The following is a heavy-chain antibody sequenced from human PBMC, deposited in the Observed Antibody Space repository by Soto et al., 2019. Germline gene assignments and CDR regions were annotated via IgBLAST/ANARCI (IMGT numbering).Heavy chain of an antibody. CDR1: GFTFSSYR. V-gene: IGHV3-74*01. D-gene: IGHD2-15*01. CDR2: IFSDGSST. Sequence: PGGSLRLSCAACGFTFSSYRMHWARQAPGKGLVWVSRIFSDGSSTNYADSVKGRFTISRDNAKNTLYLQMNSLRADDTAVYYCVRDDVLCDGGRCYAVPLDVWGKGTTVTVSS. J-gene: IGHJ6*04. CDR3: VRDDVLCDGGRCYAVPLDV.